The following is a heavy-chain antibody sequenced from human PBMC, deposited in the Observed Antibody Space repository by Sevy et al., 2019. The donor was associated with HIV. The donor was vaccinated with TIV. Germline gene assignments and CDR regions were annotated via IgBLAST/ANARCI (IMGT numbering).Heavy chain of an antibody. CDR3: ARGAYDV. V-gene: IGHV3-11*06. CDR2: ISSRSSFT. Sequence: GGSLRLSCVGSGFTFGDYYISWIRQAPGKGLEFVAYISSRSSFTNYTDSVRGRFTISRDNAKNEVFLQMNSLRAEDTGVYYCARGAYDVWGQGTTVTVSS. J-gene: IGHJ3*01. CDR1: GFTFGDYY.